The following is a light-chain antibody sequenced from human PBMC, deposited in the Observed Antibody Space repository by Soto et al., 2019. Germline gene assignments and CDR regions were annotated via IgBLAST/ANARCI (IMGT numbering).Light chain of an antibody. CDR2: GAS. J-gene: IGKJ2*01. CDR1: QSVSSSY. Sequence: EIVLTQSPGILSLSPGERATLSCRASQSVSSSYLAWYQQKTGQAPRLLIYGASSRATGIPDRFSGSGSGTDFTLTISRLKPEDFAVYYCQQYGSSLYYTFGQGTKLEIK. V-gene: IGKV3-20*01. CDR3: QQYGSSLYYT.